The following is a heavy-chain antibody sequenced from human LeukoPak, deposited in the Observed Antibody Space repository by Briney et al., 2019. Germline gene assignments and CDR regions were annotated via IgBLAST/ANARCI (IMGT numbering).Heavy chain of an antibody. V-gene: IGHV4-59*01. CDR3: AREEGGVLSAFDI. D-gene: IGHD3-16*01. CDR2: IYYSGST. J-gene: IGHJ3*02. CDR1: GGSISSYY. Sequence: SETLSLTCTVSGGSISSYYWSWIRQPPGKGLEWMGYIYYSGSTNYNPSLKSRVTISVETSKNQFSLKLSSVTAADTAVYYCAREEGGVLSAFDIWGQGTMVTVSS.